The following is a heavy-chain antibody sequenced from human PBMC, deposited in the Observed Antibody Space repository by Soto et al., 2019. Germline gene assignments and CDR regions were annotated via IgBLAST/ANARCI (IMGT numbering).Heavy chain of an antibody. D-gene: IGHD2-21*02. Sequence: EVQLVESGGGLVQPGRSLRLSCAASGIIFDDYAMHWVRQAPGKGLEWVSSISWNSGRIGYADSVKGRFTISRDNAKSSLYLQMNSLRAEDTALYYCGKDLVSATVTAIDYWGQGILVTVSS. J-gene: IGHJ4*02. CDR3: GKDLVSATVTAIDY. V-gene: IGHV3-9*01. CDR2: ISWNSGRI. CDR1: GIIFDDYA.